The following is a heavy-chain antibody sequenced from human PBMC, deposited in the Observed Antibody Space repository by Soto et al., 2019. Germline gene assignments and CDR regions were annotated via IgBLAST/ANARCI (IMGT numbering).Heavy chain of an antibody. CDR2: ISAYNGNT. CDR3: ARFGISSGWSDAFDI. Sequence: QVQLVQSGAEVKKPGASVKVSCKASGYTFTSYGISWVRQAPGQGLEWMGWISAYNGNTNYAQKLQGRVTMTTDTTTSPAYMELRSLSSDATAVYYCARFGISSGWSDAFDIWGQGTMVTVSS. J-gene: IGHJ3*02. V-gene: IGHV1-18*01. D-gene: IGHD6-19*01. CDR1: GYTFTSYG.